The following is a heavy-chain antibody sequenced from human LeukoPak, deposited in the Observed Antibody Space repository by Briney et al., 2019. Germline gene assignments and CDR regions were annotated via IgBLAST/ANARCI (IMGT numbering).Heavy chain of an antibody. CDR2: IHYTGRT. CDR3: ARPHGSGYYNYYMDV. J-gene: IGHJ6*03. CDR1: GGSVSSSSDY. D-gene: IGHD3-10*01. V-gene: IGHV4-39*01. Sequence: SETLSLTCSVSGGSVSSSSDYWDWIRQPPGKGLEWIGTIHYTGRTYYNPSLKSRVTMSVDTSKNQLSLKLSSVTATDTAVYYCARPHGSGYYNYYMDVWGKGTTVIVSS.